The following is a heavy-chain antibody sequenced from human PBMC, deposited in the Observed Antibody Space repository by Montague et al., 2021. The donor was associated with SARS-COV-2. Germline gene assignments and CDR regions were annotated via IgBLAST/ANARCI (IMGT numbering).Heavy chain of an antibody. D-gene: IGHD3-10*01. CDR3: ARGSYGSGSYHAFDI. V-gene: IGHV4-39*01. CDR1: GDSFNSPKYY. CDR2: SYYSGTT. Sequence: SETLSLTCTVSGDSFNSPKYYCAWIRQPPGKGLEWIGSSYYSGTTXDNPSLRSQVTMSVDTSKTQFSLKMNPVTAADTAVYYCARGSYGSGSYHAFDIWSQGTVVAVSS. J-gene: IGHJ3*02.